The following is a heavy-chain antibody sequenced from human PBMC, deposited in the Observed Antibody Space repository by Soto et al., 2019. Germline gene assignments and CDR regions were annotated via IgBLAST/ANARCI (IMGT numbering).Heavy chain of an antibody. CDR3: ARGGVYYDFWSGYYIPDAFDI. CDR2: ISYDGSNK. CDR1: GFTFSSYA. D-gene: IGHD3-3*01. Sequence: QVQLVESGGGVVQPGRSLRLSCAASGFTFSSYAMHWVRQAPGKGLEWVAVISYDGSNKYYADSVKGRFTISRDNSKNTLYLQMNSLRADDTAVYYCARGGVYYDFWSGYYIPDAFDIWGQGTMVTVSS. J-gene: IGHJ3*02. V-gene: IGHV3-30-3*01.